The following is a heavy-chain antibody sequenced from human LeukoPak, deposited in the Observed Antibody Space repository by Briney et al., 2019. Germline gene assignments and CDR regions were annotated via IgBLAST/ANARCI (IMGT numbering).Heavy chain of an antibody. Sequence: GGSLRLSCAASGFTFNNYAMSWVRQAPGRGLEWVSAISASGGGTNYADSVKGRFIISRDNSKNTLYLQMNSLRAEDTAVYYCAKDPQRYCSGGSCLYFDYWGQGTLVTVSS. D-gene: IGHD2-15*01. CDR3: AKDPQRYCSGGSCLYFDY. V-gene: IGHV3-23*01. CDR1: GFTFNNYA. J-gene: IGHJ4*02. CDR2: ISASGGGT.